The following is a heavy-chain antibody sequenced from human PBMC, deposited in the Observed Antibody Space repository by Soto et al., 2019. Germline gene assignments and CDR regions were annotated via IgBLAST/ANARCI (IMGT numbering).Heavy chain of an antibody. CDR1: GFTFNDAW. CDR2: LKGRNVGGTI. V-gene: IGHV3-15*07. J-gene: IGHJ4*02. Sequence: PGGSLRLSCATHGFTFNDAWLSWVRQAPGKGLEWVGRLKGRNVGGTIDYAAPVTGRFTISSDESQNTLHLQMNSLKIEDTAVYYCTTEFGYSSGQNEHWGQGALVTVSS. CDR3: TTEFGYSSGQNEH. D-gene: IGHD6-19*01.